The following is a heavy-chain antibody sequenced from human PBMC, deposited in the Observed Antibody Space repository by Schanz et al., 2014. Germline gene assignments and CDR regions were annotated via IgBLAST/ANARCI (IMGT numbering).Heavy chain of an antibody. D-gene: IGHD6-13*01. CDR3: ARDGEEAPGGDY. CDR2: INPSGGST. J-gene: IGHJ4*02. V-gene: IGHV1-46*03. Sequence: QVQLVQSGAEVKKPGASVKVSCKASGYTFTSYYMHWVRQAPGQGLEWMGIINPSGGSTSYAQKSQGRFTLTRDPSTSTSYMELSSLRPEATALYSCARDGEEAPGGDYWAREPWSPSPQ. CDR1: GYTFTSYY.